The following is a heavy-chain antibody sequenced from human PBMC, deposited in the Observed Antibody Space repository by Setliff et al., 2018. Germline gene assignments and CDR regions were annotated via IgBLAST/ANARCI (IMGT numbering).Heavy chain of an antibody. Sequence: GASVKVLCKASGFTFTNYDINWVRQATGQGLEWMGWMNPNSDNTGYAQKFQGRVTMTRNTSISTAYMELSSLRSEDTAVYFCVRGKKLITMVRGVILGGRYYYYYMDVWGKGTTVTVSS. CDR2: MNPNSDNT. V-gene: IGHV1-8*02. CDR3: VRGKKLITMVRGVILGGRYYYYYMDV. D-gene: IGHD3-10*01. CDR1: GFTFTNYD. J-gene: IGHJ6*03.